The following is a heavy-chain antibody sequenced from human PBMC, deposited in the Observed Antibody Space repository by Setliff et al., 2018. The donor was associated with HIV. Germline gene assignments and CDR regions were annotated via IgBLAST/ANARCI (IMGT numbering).Heavy chain of an antibody. V-gene: IGHV4-59*02. CDR2: IYYSGNT. D-gene: IGHD3-22*01. CDR1: GGSVSDYY. Sequence: SETLSLTCTVSGGSVSDYYWSWIRQPPGRGLEWIGYIYYSGNTNYKPSLKRRVTISVDTSKNQFSLKLRSVTAADTAVYYCARERSSGYHSYYYHYGMDVWGQGTTVTVS. CDR3: ARERSSGYHSYYYHYGMDV. J-gene: IGHJ6*02.